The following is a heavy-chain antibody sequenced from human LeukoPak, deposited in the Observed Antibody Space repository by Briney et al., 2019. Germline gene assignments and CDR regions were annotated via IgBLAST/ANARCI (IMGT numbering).Heavy chain of an antibody. Sequence: PSETLSLTCAVYGGSFSGYYWSWIRQPPGKGLEWIGEINHSGSTNYNSSLKSRVTISVDTSKNQFSLKLSSVTAADTAVYYCARGNSYGYIRFDYWGQGTLVTVSS. CDR1: GGSFSGYY. J-gene: IGHJ4*02. D-gene: IGHD5-18*01. CDR3: ARGNSYGYIRFDY. V-gene: IGHV4-34*01. CDR2: INHSGST.